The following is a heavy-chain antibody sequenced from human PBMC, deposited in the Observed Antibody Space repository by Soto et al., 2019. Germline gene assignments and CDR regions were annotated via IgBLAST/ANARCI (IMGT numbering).Heavy chain of an antibody. Sequence: GGSLRLSCAASGFTFSSCWMSWVRQAPGKGLEWVSNIKQDGSEKYYVDSVKGRFTISRDNSKNSLYLQMNSLRAEDTAVYYCASDQTAMSYYYYYYGMDXWGQGTTVTVS. J-gene: IGHJ6*02. D-gene: IGHD5-18*01. V-gene: IGHV3-7*01. CDR3: ASDQTAMSYYYYYYGMDX. CDR1: GFTFSSCW. CDR2: IKQDGSEK.